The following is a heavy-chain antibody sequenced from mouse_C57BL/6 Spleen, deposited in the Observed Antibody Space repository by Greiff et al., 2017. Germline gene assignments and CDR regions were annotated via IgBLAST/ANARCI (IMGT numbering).Heavy chain of an antibody. CDR2: ILPGSGST. J-gene: IGHJ2*01. V-gene: IGHV1-9*01. CDR3: ARGTPRSGYSY. Sequence: VQLQESGAELMKPGASVKLSCKATGYTFTGYWIEWVKQRPGHGLEWIGEILPGSGSTTYNEKFKGKATFTADTSSNTAYMQLSSLTTEDSAIYYCARGTPRSGYSYWGQGTTLTVSS. D-gene: IGHD3-2*02. CDR1: GYTFTGYW.